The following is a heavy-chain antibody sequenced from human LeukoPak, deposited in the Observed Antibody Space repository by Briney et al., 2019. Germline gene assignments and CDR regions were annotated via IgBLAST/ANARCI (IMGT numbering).Heavy chain of an antibody. J-gene: IGHJ6*02. CDR2: ISGSGGST. CDR3: TRDASGDTNSGPRMDV. Sequence: GGSLRLSCAASGFTFAGYAMSWVRQAPGKGLEWVSAISGSGGSTYYADSVKGLFTISRDNAKNSLYLQMTSLRAEDTAVYYCTRDASGDTNSGPRMDVWGQGTTVTVSS. D-gene: IGHD1-26*01. V-gene: IGHV3-23*01. CDR1: GFTFAGYA.